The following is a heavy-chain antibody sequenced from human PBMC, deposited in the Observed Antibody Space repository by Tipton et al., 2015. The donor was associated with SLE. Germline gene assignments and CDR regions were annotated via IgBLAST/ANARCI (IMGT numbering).Heavy chain of an antibody. V-gene: IGHV4-61*02. Sequence: TLSLTCTVSGDSISSSSYFWSWIRQPAGEGLEWIGRIYVNGYTNYNPSLESRVTMSIDKSESQFSLKMKSVTAADTAVYSCACGWGSPSRAFDVWGQGTMVTVSS. CDR3: ACGWGSPSRAFDV. CDR2: IYVNGYT. CDR1: GDSISSSSYF. J-gene: IGHJ3*01. D-gene: IGHD6-19*01.